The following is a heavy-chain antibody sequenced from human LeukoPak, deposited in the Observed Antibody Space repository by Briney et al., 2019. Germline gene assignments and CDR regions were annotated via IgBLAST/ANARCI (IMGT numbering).Heavy chain of an antibody. CDR2: IKQDGSEK. Sequence: GGSLRLSCEASRFTFSSYWMSWVRQAPGKGLEWVANIKQDGSEKYYVDSVKGRFTISRDNAKNSLYLQMNSLRAEDTAVYYCARGIRITMVRGVIGWFDPWGQGTLVTVSS. CDR3: ARGIRITMVRGVIGWFDP. CDR1: RFTFSSYW. D-gene: IGHD3-10*01. V-gene: IGHV3-7*05. J-gene: IGHJ5*02.